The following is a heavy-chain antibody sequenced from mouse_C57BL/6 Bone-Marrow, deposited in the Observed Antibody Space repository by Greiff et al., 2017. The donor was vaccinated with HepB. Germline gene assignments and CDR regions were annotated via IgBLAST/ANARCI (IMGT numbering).Heavy chain of an antibody. V-gene: IGHV1-47*01. D-gene: IGHD2-2*01. CDR1: GYTFTTYP. Sequence: QVHVKQSGAELVKPGASVKMSCKASGYTFTTYPIEWMKQNHGKSLEWIGNFHPYNDDTKYNEKFKGKATLTVEKSSSTVYLELSRLTSDDSAVYYCARGDYGYDGWYFDVWGTGTTVTVSS. CDR2: FHPYNDDT. CDR3: ARGDYGYDGWYFDV. J-gene: IGHJ1*03.